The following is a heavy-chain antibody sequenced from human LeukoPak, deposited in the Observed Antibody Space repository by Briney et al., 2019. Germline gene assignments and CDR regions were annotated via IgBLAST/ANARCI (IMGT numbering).Heavy chain of an antibody. V-gene: IGHV1-18*01. Sequence: ASVKVSCQASGYTFTSYGISWVRQAPGQGLEWMGWISDYNGDTNYAQKLQGRVTMTTDTSTSTAYMELRSLRSDDTAVYYCARDLIVVVNFDPPYFDYWGQGTLVTVSS. J-gene: IGHJ4*02. D-gene: IGHD3-22*01. CDR3: ARDLIVVVNFDPPYFDY. CDR2: ISDYNGDT. CDR1: GYTFTSYG.